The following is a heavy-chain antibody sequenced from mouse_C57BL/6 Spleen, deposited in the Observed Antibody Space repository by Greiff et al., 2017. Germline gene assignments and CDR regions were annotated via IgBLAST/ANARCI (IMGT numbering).Heavy chain of an antibody. CDR1: GYTFTDYN. Sequence: EVQLQQSGPELVKPGASVKIPCKASGYTFTDYNMDWVKQSHGKSLEWIGDINPNNGGTIYNQKFKGKATLTVDKSSSTAYMELRSLTSEDTAVYSWARGDGNYDAMDYWGQGTSVTVSS. CDR3: ARGDGNYDAMDY. CDR2: INPNNGGT. D-gene: IGHD2-1*01. J-gene: IGHJ4*01. V-gene: IGHV1-18*01.